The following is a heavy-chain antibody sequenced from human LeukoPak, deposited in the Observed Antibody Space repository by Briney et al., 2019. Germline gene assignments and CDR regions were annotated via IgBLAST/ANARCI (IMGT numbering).Heavy chain of an antibody. CDR2: IYTSGST. CDR3: ARDEELRD. Sequence: SQTLSLTXTVSGGSISSGSYYWSWIRQPAGKGLEWIGRIYTSGSTNYNPSLKSRVTISVDTSKSQFSLKLSSVTAADTAVYYCARDEELRDWGQGTLVTVSS. D-gene: IGHD3-16*01. J-gene: IGHJ4*02. V-gene: IGHV4-61*02. CDR1: GGSISSGSYY.